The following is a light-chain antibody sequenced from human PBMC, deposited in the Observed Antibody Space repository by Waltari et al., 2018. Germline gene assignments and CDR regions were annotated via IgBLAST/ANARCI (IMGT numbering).Light chain of an antibody. J-gene: IGKJ4*01. CDR3: QQYDISPLT. V-gene: IGKV3-20*01. Sequence: EIVLTQSPGTLSLSPGERATLSCRASQTVRTTYLAWYQQKPGQAPTLVIHGASSRATGIPDRFSGSGYGTDFSLTISSLEPEDFSVYYCQQYDISPLTFGGGTKVEIK. CDR1: QTVRTTY. CDR2: GAS.